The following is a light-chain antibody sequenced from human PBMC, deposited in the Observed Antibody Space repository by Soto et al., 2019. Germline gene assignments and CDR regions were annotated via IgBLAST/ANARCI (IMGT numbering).Light chain of an antibody. CDR3: QHYGRSPIT. Sequence: EIVLTQSPGTLSLSPWERATLSCRASQSVSSSYLAWYQQKPGQAPRLLISGASSRATGIPDRFSGSGSATDYTLTISRLEPEDFALYYCQHYGRSPITFGQGTRLEIK. CDR1: QSVSSSY. V-gene: IGKV3-20*01. CDR2: GAS. J-gene: IGKJ5*01.